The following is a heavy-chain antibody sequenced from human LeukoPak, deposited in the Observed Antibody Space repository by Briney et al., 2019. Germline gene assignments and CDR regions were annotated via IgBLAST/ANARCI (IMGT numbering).Heavy chain of an antibody. D-gene: IGHD5-24*01. CDR1: GFTFSSYG. Sequence: PPGGSLRLSCAASGFTFSSYGMHWVRQAPGKGLEWVAVLSYDGRNKYYADSLKGRFTISRDNSKNTLFLQMNGLRAEDTAVYYCAKDETRDAYNLGATDYWGQGTLVTVSS. V-gene: IGHV3-30*18. J-gene: IGHJ4*02. CDR2: LSYDGRNK. CDR3: AKDETRDAYNLGATDY.